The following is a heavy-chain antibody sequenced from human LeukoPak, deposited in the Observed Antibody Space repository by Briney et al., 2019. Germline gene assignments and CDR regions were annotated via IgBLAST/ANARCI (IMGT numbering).Heavy chain of an antibody. D-gene: IGHD2-15*01. J-gene: IGHJ6*03. CDR1: GGSISSYY. CDR2: IYYSGST. CDR3: ARDSGGYPTHYYMDV. Sequence: SETLSLTCTVSGGSISSYYWSWIRQPPGKGLEWIGYIYYSGSTNYNPSLKSRVTISVDTSKNQFSLKLSSVTAADTAVYYCARDSGGYPTHYYMDVWGKGTTVTISS. V-gene: IGHV4-59*01.